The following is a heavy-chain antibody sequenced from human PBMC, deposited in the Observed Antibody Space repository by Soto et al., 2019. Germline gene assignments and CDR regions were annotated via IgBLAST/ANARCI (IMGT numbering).Heavy chain of an antibody. D-gene: IGHD4-17*01. CDR1: WFTVSSNY. Sequence: EVQLVESGGGLIQPGGSLRLSCAASWFTVSSNYMSWVRQAPGKGLEWVSVIYSGGSTYYADSVKGRFTISRDNSKNTLYLQMNSLRVDDTAVYYCARVGYAVTTGGAFDIWGQGTMVTVSS. J-gene: IGHJ3*02. CDR2: IYSGGST. V-gene: IGHV3-53*01. CDR3: ARVGYAVTTGGAFDI.